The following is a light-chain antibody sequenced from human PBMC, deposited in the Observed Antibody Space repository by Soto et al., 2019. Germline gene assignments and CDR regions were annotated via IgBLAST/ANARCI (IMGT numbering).Light chain of an antibody. CDR3: QQYYSAPLT. CDR2: WAS. J-gene: IGKJ4*01. V-gene: IGKV4-1*01. Sequence: DIVMTQSPDSLAVSLGERATFNCKSSQNLLSTSNNKNFLAWFQQKPGQPPKLLIYWASTRPSGVPDRFTGSGSGTDFTLSISSLQAEDVAVYYCQQYYSAPLTFGGGTKVEIK. CDR1: QNLLSTSNNKNF.